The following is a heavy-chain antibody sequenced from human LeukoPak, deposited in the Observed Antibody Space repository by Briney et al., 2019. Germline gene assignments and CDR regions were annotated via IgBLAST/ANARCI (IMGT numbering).Heavy chain of an antibody. CDR3: ARDGVWYSSGWYPDY. CDR2: INHGGST. V-gene: IGHV4-34*01. J-gene: IGHJ4*02. CDR1: GVSFSGDF. Sequence: SETLSLTCAVYGVSFSGDFWSWIRQSPGKGLEWIGEINHGGSTTYNPSLQSRVTMSVDTSKNQFSLKLSSVTAADTAVYYCARDGVWYSSGWYPDYWGQGTLVTVSS. D-gene: IGHD6-19*01.